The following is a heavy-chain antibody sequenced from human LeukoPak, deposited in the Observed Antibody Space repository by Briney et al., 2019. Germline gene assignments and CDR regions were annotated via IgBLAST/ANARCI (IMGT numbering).Heavy chain of an antibody. Sequence: GGSLRLSCAASRFTFSNYGIHWVRQAPGKGLEWVAFIRYDGSKKYYADSVKGRFTISRDNSRNTLYLQMNSLRAEDTAVYYCAKDRRYGSGSYCFDYWGQGTLVTVSS. CDR3: AKDRRYGSGSYCFDY. J-gene: IGHJ4*02. D-gene: IGHD3-10*01. V-gene: IGHV3-30*02. CDR1: RFTFSNYG. CDR2: IRYDGSKK.